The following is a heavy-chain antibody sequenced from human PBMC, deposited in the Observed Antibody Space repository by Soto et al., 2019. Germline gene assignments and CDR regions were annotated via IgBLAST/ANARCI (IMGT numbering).Heavy chain of an antibody. Sequence: EVQLVESGGGLVQPGGSLRLSCAASGFTISGHWMHWVRQVPGKGLVWVSRINSEGSSTSYADSVKGRFIISRDNAKNTLLLQMNSRRAEDTAVYYCARSYSGTYGCCDPWGQGTLVTVSS. CDR1: GFTISGHW. J-gene: IGHJ5*02. CDR2: INSEGSST. V-gene: IGHV3-74*01. D-gene: IGHD1-26*01. CDR3: ARSYSGTYGCCDP.